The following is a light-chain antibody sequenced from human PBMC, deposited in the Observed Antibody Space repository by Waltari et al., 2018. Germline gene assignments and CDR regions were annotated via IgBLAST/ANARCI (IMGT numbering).Light chain of an antibody. J-gene: IGKJ1*01. V-gene: IGKV1-39*01. CDR1: QSMSSY. CDR2: AAS. Sequence: DIQMTQSPSSLSASVGDRVTITCRASQSMSSYLNWYQQKPGKAPKLLIFAASSLQSGAPSRFSGTGSWTDFTLIISSLQPEDFATYYCQQSYSTPPTFGQGTKVEI. CDR3: QQSYSTPPT.